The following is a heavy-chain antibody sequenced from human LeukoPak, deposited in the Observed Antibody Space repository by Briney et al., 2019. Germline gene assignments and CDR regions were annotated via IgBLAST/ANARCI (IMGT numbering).Heavy chain of an antibody. Sequence: SSETLSLTCAVYGGSFSGYYWSWIRQPPGKGLEWIGEINHSGSTNYNPSLKSRVTISVDTSKNQFSLKLSSVTAADTAVYYCARFSLLYGRFDPWGQGTLVTVSS. V-gene: IGHV4-34*01. J-gene: IGHJ5*02. D-gene: IGHD1-14*01. CDR3: ARFSLLYGRFDP. CDR2: INHSGST. CDR1: GGSFSGYY.